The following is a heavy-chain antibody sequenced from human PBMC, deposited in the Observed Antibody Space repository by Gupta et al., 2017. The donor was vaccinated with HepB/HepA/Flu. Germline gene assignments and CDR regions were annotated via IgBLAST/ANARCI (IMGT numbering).Heavy chain of an antibody. D-gene: IGHD1-7*01. CDR3: AREGKLGCMDV. Sequence: VQLVESGGGLVKPGGSLRLSCAASGFTFSRDSMNWVRQAPGKGLEWVSSISSSSSYIYYADSVKGRFTISRDNAKNSLYLQMNSLRAEDTAVYYCAREGKLGCMDVWGQGTTVTVSS. CDR2: ISSSSSYI. CDR1: GFTFSRDS. J-gene: IGHJ6*02. V-gene: IGHV3-21*01.